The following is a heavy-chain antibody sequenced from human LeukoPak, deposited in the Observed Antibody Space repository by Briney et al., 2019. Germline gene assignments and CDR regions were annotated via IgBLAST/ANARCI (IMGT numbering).Heavy chain of an antibody. CDR3: ARAGEVVVAATDY. CDR1: GFTFSDYY. Sequence: GGSLRLSCAASGFTFSDYYMSWIRQAPGKGLEWVSYISSSSSYTNYADSVKGRFTISRDNAKNSLYLQMNGLRAEDTAVYYCARAGEVVVAATDYWGQGTLVTVSS. D-gene: IGHD2-15*01. V-gene: IGHV3-11*06. J-gene: IGHJ4*02. CDR2: ISSSSSYT.